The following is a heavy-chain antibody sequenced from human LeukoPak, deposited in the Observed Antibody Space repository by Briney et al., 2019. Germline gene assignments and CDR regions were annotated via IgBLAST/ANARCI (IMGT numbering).Heavy chain of an antibody. J-gene: IGHJ3*02. D-gene: IGHD5-12*01. CDR1: GGTFSSYA. CDR3: ARRGYSGYDKNGGAFDI. CDR2: IIPIFGTA. Sequence: SVKVSCKASGGTFSSYAISWVRQAPGQGLEWMGGIIPIFGTANYAQKFQGRVTITTDESTSTAYMELSSLRSEDTAVYYCARRGYSGYDKNGGAFDIWGQGTMVTVSS. V-gene: IGHV1-69*05.